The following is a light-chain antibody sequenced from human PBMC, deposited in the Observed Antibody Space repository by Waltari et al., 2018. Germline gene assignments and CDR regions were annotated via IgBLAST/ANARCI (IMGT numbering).Light chain of an antibody. CDR1: QNVNSH. CDR3: QQYNNGPPGT. CDR2: GAS. Sequence: ETVMTQSPGTLSVSPGERATLSCRASQNVNSHLAWYQQKFGQAPRLLIYGASNMAIGIPARFSGSGSGTEFTLTINSLQSEDFAVYYCQQYNNGPPGTFGQGTKVEFK. J-gene: IGKJ2*01. V-gene: IGKV3-15*01.